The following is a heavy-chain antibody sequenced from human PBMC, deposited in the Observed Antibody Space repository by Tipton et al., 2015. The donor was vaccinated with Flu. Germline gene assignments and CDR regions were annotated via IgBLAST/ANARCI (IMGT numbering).Heavy chain of an antibody. CDR3: ARDKTSVGAQPFYYYYGMDV. Sequence: SLRLSCAASRFTFSSYGMHWVRQAPGRGLEWVALIKNDGTETYYADSVKGRFTISRDNAKNSLYLQMNSLRAEDTAVYYCARDKTSVGAQPFYYYYGMDVWGQGTTVTVSS. CDR1: RFTFSSYG. V-gene: IGHV3-33*01. J-gene: IGHJ6*02. CDR2: IKNDGTET. D-gene: IGHD1-26*01.